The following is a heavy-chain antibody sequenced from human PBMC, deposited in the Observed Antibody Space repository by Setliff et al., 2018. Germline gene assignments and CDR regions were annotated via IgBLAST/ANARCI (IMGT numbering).Heavy chain of an antibody. Sequence: PGGSLRLSCVASGFTFRTSAMSWVRQAPGKGLEWVSAIYNIGETRYADSVKGRFTISRDKSKNTLYLHLSSLRVEDTATYYCARDRGGTNPWFDFWGQGTQVTVSS. V-gene: IGHV3-23*05. D-gene: IGHD3-10*01. CDR3: ARDRGGTNPWFDF. CDR1: GFTFRTSA. CDR2: IYNIGET. J-gene: IGHJ5*01.